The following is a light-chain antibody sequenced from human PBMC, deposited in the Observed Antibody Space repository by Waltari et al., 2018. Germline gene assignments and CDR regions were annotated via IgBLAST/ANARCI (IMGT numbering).Light chain of an antibody. V-gene: IGKV1-5*03. J-gene: IGKJ4*01. Sequence: LQMTQSPSTLSASVGDRVTITFPPSQHISNWLAWYKQKPGKAPELLIDKASTLESGLPSWFSGSGSGTVCTITIISLLPDELAACYSQEYNSHSLLTFGGGTKVESK. CDR1: QHISNW. CDR3: QEYNSHSLLT. CDR2: KAS.